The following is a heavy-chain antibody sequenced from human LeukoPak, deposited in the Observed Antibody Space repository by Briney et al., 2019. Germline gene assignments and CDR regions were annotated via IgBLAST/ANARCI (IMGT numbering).Heavy chain of an antibody. CDR2: IIPILGIA. Sequence: SVKVSCKASGGTFSSYAISWVRQAPGQGLEWMGRIIPILGIANYAQKFQGRVTITADKSTSTAYMELSSLRSEDTAVYYCAKEMPTDVSDAFDIWGQGTMVTVSS. V-gene: IGHV1-69*04. CDR3: AKEMPTDVSDAFDI. CDR1: GGTFSSYA. J-gene: IGHJ3*02. D-gene: IGHD4-17*01.